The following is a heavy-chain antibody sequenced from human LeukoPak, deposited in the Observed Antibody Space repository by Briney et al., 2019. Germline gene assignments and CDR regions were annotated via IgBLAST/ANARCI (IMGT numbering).Heavy chain of an antibody. D-gene: IGHD6-19*01. V-gene: IGHV3-11*01. CDR3: AKVKGIASGLYYFFYMDV. J-gene: IGHJ6*03. Sequence: GGSLRLSCAASGFTFSDYYMSWIRQAPGKGLEWVSYISSSGSTIYYADSVKGRFTISRDNAKNSLYLQMNSLRPDDTAVYYCAKVKGIASGLYYFFYMDVWGKGTTVTVSS. CDR1: GFTFSDYY. CDR2: ISSSGSTI.